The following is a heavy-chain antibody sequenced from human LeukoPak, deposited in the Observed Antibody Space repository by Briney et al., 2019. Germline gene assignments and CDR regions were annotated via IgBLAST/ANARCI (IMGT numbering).Heavy chain of an antibody. D-gene: IGHD3-10*01. CDR2: TYYRSKWYN. CDR3: ARGVELLWFGELPYFDY. J-gene: IGHJ4*02. V-gene: IGHV6-1*01. CDR1: GDSVSSNSAA. Sequence: SQTLSLTCAISGDSVSSNSAAWNWIRRSPSRGLEWLGRTYYRSKWYNDYAVSVKSRITINPDTSKNQFSLQLNSVTPEDTAVYYCARGVELLWFGELPYFDYWGQGTLVTVSS.